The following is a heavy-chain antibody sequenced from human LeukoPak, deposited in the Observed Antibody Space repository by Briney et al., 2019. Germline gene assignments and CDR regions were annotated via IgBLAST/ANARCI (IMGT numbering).Heavy chain of an antibody. Sequence: GGSLRLSCAASGFTFSSYAMSWVRQAPGKGLEWVSAISGSGGSTYYADSVKGRFTISRDNSKNSLYLQMNSLRAEDTAVYYCARDWGYCSGGSCYHWGQGTMVTVSS. CDR1: GFTFSSYA. J-gene: IGHJ3*01. V-gene: IGHV3-23*01. CDR3: ARDWGYCSGGSCYH. CDR2: ISGSGGST. D-gene: IGHD2-15*01.